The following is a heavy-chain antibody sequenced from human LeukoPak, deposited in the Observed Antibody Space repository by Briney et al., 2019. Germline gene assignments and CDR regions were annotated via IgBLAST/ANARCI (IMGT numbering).Heavy chain of an antibody. D-gene: IGHD7-27*01. CDR3: ARGTGTFDY. V-gene: IGHV3-23*01. CDR1: GFTFSNYA. CDR2: ISGSGSST. J-gene: IGHJ4*02. Sequence: GGSLRLSCAASGFTFSNYAMSWVRQAPGKGLEWVSTISGSGSSTYYADSVKGRFTISRDNSKNTLYLQMNSLRAEDTAVYYCARGTGTFDYWGQGTLVTVSS.